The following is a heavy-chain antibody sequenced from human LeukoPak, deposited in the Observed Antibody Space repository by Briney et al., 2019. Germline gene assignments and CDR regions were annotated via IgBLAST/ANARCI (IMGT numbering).Heavy chain of an antibody. CDR3: ARDSGILSATIDY. Sequence: GASVKVSCKAFGYTFTSNYMHWVRQAPGQGLEWMGWINPNSGGTNYAQKFQGRVTMTRDTSISTAYMELSRLRSDDTAVYYCARDSGILSATIDYWGQGTLVTVSS. J-gene: IGHJ4*02. D-gene: IGHD1-26*01. CDR2: INPNSGGT. V-gene: IGHV1-2*02. CDR1: GYTFTSNY.